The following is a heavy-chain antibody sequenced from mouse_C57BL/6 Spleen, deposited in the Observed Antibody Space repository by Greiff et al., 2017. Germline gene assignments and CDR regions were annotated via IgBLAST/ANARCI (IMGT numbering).Heavy chain of an antibody. CDR2: IYPGDGDT. V-gene: IGHV1-82*01. CDR1: GYAFSSSW. Sequence: QVQLQQSGPELVKPGASVKISCKASGYAFSSSWMNWVKQRPGKGLEWIGRIYPGDGDTNYNGKFKGKATLTADKSSSTAYMQLSSLTSEDSAVYFCARQPRDYAMDYWGQGTSVTVSS. J-gene: IGHJ4*01. CDR3: ARQPRDYAMDY.